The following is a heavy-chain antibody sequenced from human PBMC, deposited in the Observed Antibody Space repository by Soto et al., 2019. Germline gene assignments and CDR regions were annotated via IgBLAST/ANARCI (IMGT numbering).Heavy chain of an antibody. CDR3: TRHAIGVVVPAAIRN. D-gene: IGHD2-15*01. CDR2: IYYTGTS. J-gene: IGHJ4*02. Sequence: SETLSLTCAVSGGSISRSTSYWYWIRQPPGKGPEWIGTIYYTGTSNYNPSLKSRVTISVDTSKNQFSLNLSSVTAADTAVYYCTRHAIGVVVPAAIRNWGQGSLVTVSS. V-gene: IGHV4-39*01. CDR1: GGSISRSTSY.